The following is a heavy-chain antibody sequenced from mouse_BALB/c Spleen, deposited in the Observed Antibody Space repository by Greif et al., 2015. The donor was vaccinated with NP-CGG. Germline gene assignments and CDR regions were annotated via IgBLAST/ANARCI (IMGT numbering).Heavy chain of an antibody. D-gene: IGHD1-1*01. CDR3: ARDYYGSRPYWYFDV. J-gene: IGHJ1*01. Sequence: EVKLVESGGGLVKLGGSLKLSCAASGFTFSSYYMSWVRQTPEKRLELVAAINSSGGSTYYPDTVKGRFTISRDNAKNTLYLQMSSLKSEDTALYYCARDYYGSRPYWYFDVWGAGTTVTVSS. V-gene: IGHV5-6-2*01. CDR2: INSSGGST. CDR1: GFTFSSYY.